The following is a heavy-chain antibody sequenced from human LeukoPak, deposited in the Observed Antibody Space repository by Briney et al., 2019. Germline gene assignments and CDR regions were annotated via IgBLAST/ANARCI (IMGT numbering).Heavy chain of an antibody. V-gene: IGHV4-39*01. Sequence: SETLSLTCTVSGGSISSSSYYWGWIRQPPGKGLEWIGSIYYSGSTYYNPSLKSRVTISVDTSKNQFSLKLSSVTAADTAVYYCARVPDTAMVTFYFDDWGQGTLVTVSS. D-gene: IGHD5-18*01. J-gene: IGHJ4*02. CDR1: GGSISSSSYY. CDR3: ARVPDTAMVTFYFDD. CDR2: IYYSGST.